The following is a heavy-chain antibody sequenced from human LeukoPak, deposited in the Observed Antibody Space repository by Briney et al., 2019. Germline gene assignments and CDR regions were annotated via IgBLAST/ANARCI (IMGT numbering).Heavy chain of an antibody. D-gene: IGHD1-26*01. CDR2: INHSGST. CDR3: ARDSIVGTKGGFDF. V-gene: IGHV4-34*01. Sequence: SETLSLTCAVYGGSFSGYYWSWIRQPPGKGLEWIGEINHSGSTNYNPSLKSQVTISVDTSKNQFSLRLSSVTAADTAVYYCARDSIVGTKGGFDFWGQGILVTVSS. CDR1: GGSFSGYY. J-gene: IGHJ4*02.